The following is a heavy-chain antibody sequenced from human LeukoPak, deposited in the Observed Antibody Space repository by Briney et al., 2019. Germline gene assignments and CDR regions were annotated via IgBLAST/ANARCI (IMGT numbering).Heavy chain of an antibody. D-gene: IGHD3-22*01. Sequence: GGSLRLSCAASGFTFSSYAMSWVRQAPGKGLEWVAVISGSGGSTYYADSVKGRFTISRDSSKSTLYLQMNSLRAEDTAVYYCAKNPNYYYDSSGYFPYWGQGTLVTVSS. CDR2: ISGSGGST. J-gene: IGHJ4*02. V-gene: IGHV3-23*01. CDR3: AKNPNYYYDSSGYFPY. CDR1: GFTFSSYA.